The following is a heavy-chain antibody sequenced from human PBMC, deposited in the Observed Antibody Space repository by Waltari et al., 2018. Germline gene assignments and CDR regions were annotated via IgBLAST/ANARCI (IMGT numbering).Heavy chain of an antibody. CDR2: IIPIFGTA. V-gene: IGHV1-69*01. D-gene: IGHD6-6*01. CDR1: GGPFSSYA. J-gene: IGHJ4*02. Sequence: QVQLVQSVAEVKKPGSSLKVSCKASGGPFSSYAICWVRQAPGQGLEWMGGIIPIFGTANYAQKFQGRVTITADESTSTAYMELSSLRSEDTAVYYCARGHSSSSPFDYWGQGTLVTVSS. CDR3: ARGHSSSSPFDY.